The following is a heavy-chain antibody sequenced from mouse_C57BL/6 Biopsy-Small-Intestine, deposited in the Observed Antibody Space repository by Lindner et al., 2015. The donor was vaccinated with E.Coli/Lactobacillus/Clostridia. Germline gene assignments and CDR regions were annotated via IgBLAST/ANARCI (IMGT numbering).Heavy chain of an antibody. V-gene: IGHV1-4*01. D-gene: IGHD1-1*01. J-gene: IGHJ4*01. Sequence: VQLQESGAELARPGASVKMSCKASGYTFISYTMHWVKQRPGQGLEWIGYINPSSGYTKYNQKFKDKATLTADKSSSTAYMQLSSLTYEDSAVYYCARDYGSSPPYAMDYWGQGTSVTVSS. CDR2: INPSSGYT. CDR1: GYTFISYT. CDR3: ARDYGSSPPYAMDY.